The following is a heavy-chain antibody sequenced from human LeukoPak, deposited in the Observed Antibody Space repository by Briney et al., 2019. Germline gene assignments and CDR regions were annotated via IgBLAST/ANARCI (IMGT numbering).Heavy chain of an antibody. CDR3: ARVPTYSGSYFS. J-gene: IGHJ4*02. V-gene: IGHV4-39*07. CDR2: IYYSGST. D-gene: IGHD1-26*01. Sequence: SQTLSLTCTVSGGSISSSSYYWGWIRQPPGKGLEWIGSIYYSGSTYYNPSLKSRVTISVDTSKNQFSLKLSSVTAADTAVYYCARVPTYSGSYFSWGQGTLVTVSS. CDR1: GGSISSSSYY.